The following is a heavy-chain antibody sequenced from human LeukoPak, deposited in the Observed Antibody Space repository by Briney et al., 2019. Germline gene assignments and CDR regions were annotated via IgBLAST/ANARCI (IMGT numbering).Heavy chain of an antibody. CDR1: GGSISSYY. CDR3: ARGLYCSGGSCFYDY. D-gene: IGHD2-15*01. V-gene: IGHV4-59*01. CDR2: IYYSGST. Sequence: PSETLSLTCTVSGGSISSYYWSWIRQPPGKGLEWIGYIYYSGSTNYNPSLMSRVTISVDTSKNQFSLKLSSVTAADTAVYYCARGLYCSGGSCFYDYWGQGTLVTVSS. J-gene: IGHJ4*02.